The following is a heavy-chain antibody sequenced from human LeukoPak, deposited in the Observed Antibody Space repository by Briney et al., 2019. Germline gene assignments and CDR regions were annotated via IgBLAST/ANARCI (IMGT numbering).Heavy chain of an antibody. CDR1: GGSFSGYY. CDR2: INHSGRT. D-gene: IGHD3-22*01. V-gene: IGHV4-34*01. J-gene: IGHJ4*02. CDR3: ARAGDSSGYSDY. Sequence: SETLSLTCAVYGGSFSGYYWSWIRQPPGKGLEWIGEINHSGRTNYNPSLKSRVTISVDTSKNQLSLKLSSVTAADTAVYYCARAGDSSGYSDYWGQGILVTVSS.